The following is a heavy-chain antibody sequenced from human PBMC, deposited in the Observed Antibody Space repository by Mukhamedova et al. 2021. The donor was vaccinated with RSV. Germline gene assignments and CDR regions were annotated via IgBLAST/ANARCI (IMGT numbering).Heavy chain of an antibody. V-gene: IGHV3-48*03. Sequence: APGKGLEWVAYISSSGSTMYYADSVKGRFTISRDNAEKSVYLQIDSLRAEDTAVYYCAREGRISTGLDYGGQGTGATVSS. CDR2: ISSSGSTM. CDR3: AREGRISTGLDY. D-gene: IGHD3-10*01. J-gene: IGHJ4*02.